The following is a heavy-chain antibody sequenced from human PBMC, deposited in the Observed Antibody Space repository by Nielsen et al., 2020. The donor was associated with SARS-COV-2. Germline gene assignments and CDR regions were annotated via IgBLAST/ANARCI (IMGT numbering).Heavy chain of an antibody. CDR2: ISYDGRNK. D-gene: IGHD3-10*01. CDR3: AKDARSSGRALYYYYGMDV. V-gene: IGHV3-30*18. Sequence: GESLKISCAASGFTFSSYGMHWVRQAPGKGLEWVAVISYDGRNKYYADSVKGRFTISRDNSKNTLYLQMNSLRAEDTAVYYCAKDARSSGRALYYYYGMDVWGQGTTVTVSS. CDR1: GFTFSSYG. J-gene: IGHJ6*02.